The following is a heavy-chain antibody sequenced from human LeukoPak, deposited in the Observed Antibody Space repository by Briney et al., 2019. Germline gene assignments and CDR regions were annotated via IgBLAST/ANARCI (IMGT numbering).Heavy chain of an antibody. CDR2: ISGSGADT. CDR1: GFTFSSYF. V-gene: IGHV3-23*01. D-gene: IGHD3-22*01. J-gene: IGHJ4*02. Sequence: PGGPLRLSCAASGFTFSSYFMTWVRQAPGKGLEWVSGISGSGADTLYADSVRGQFTISRDNSKNTLYLQMNSLRAEDTAVYYCAKVPPHDDSGYSNPYWGQGTLVTVSS. CDR3: AKVPPHDDSGYSNPY.